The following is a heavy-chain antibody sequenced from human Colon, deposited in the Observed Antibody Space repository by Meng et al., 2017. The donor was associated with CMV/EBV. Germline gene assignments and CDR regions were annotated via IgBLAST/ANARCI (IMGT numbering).Heavy chain of an antibody. Sequence: ASAKVFCKASGYTFTSYDTNWVRQATGQGLEWMGWMNPNSGNTGYAQKFKGRVTMTRNTAVDTAYMELSSLRPENTAVYYCARRWGRGSIAVAGSSDSSRLLMFWGQGTLVTVSS. CDR3: ARRWGRGSIAVAGSSDSSRLLMF. J-gene: IGHJ4*02. CDR1: GYTFTSYD. CDR2: MNPNSGNT. D-gene: IGHD6-19*01. V-gene: IGHV1-8*01.